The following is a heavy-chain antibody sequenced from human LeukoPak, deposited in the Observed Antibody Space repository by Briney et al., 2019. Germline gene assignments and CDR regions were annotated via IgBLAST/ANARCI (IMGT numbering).Heavy chain of an antibody. CDR3: ARSWRYLTRGPVYYYYYMDV. CDR1: GYTFTSYG. D-gene: IGHD3-10*01. J-gene: IGHJ6*03. CDR2: ISAYNGNT. V-gene: IGHV1-18*01. Sequence: ASVKVSCKASGYTFTSYGISWVRQAPGQGLEWMGWISAYNGNTNYAQKLQGRVTMTTDTSTSTAYMELRSLRSEDTAVYYCARSWRYLTRGPVYYYYYMDVWGKGTTVTVSS.